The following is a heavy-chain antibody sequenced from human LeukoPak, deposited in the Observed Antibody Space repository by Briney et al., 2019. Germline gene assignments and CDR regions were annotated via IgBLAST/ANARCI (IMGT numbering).Heavy chain of an antibody. Sequence: GGSLRLSCVASGFTFSSYKMNWVRQAPGKGLEWVSHISSSGSPIYYADSVKGRFTISRDNAKNSLYLQMNSLRAEDTAVYHCARDLRVGAINFDYWGQGILVTVSP. CDR1: GFTFSSYK. V-gene: IGHV3-48*03. CDR2: ISSSGSPI. D-gene: IGHD1-26*01. CDR3: ARDLRVGAINFDY. J-gene: IGHJ4*02.